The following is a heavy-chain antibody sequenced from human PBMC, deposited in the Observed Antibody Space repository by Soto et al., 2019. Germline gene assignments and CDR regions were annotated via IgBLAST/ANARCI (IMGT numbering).Heavy chain of an antibody. CDR2: ISSSGSTI. CDR3: ARDPELLLTFVY. J-gene: IGHJ4*02. V-gene: IGHV3-11*01. D-gene: IGHD5-18*01. CDR1: GFTFSDYY. Sequence: PGGSLRLSCAASGFTFSDYYMSWIRQAPGKGLEWVSYISSSGSTIYYADSAEGRFTISRDNAKNSLYLQMNSLRAEDTAVYYCARDPELLLTFVYVGQGTLLTVSS.